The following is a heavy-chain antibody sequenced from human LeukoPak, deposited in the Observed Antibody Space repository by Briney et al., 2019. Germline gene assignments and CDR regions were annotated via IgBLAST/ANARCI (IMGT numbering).Heavy chain of an antibody. Sequence: SETLSLTCTVSGGSISSYYWSWIRQHPGKGLEWIGYIYYSGSSYYNPSLKSRVTISVDTSKNQFSLKLTSVTAADTAVYYCASALTHSMTPLDYWGQGTLVTVSS. CDR3: ASALTHSMTPLDY. CDR1: GGSISSYY. V-gene: IGHV4-59*06. J-gene: IGHJ4*02. CDR2: IYYSGSS.